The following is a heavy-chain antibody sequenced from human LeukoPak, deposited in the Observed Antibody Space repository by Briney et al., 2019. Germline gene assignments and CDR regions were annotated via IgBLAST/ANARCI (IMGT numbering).Heavy chain of an antibody. D-gene: IGHD4-17*01. CDR1: GGSISSSSYY. J-gene: IGHJ3*02. CDR2: IYYSGST. Sequence: SETLSLTCTVSGGSISSSSYYWSWIRQHPGKGLEWIGYIYYSGSTYYNPSLKSRVTISVDTSKNQFSLKLSSVTAADTAVYYCARDRDGDYGNAFDIWGQGTMVTVSS. CDR3: ARDRDGDYGNAFDI. V-gene: IGHV4-31*03.